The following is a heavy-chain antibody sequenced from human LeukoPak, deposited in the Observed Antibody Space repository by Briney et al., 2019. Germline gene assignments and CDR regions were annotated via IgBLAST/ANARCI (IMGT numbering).Heavy chain of an antibody. CDR1: GDSVSSNSAA. V-gene: IGHV6-1*01. Sequence: PSQTLSLTCGISGDSVSSNSAAWNWIRQSPSRGLEWLGRTFYRSKWYSDYAVSVKGRISISPDTSKNQFSLHLDSVTPEDTAVYFCARGNYYSGDLRLRYYFDYWGQGTLVTVSS. CDR2: TFYRSKWYS. J-gene: IGHJ4*02. D-gene: IGHD1-26*01. CDR3: ARGNYYSGDLRLRYYFDY.